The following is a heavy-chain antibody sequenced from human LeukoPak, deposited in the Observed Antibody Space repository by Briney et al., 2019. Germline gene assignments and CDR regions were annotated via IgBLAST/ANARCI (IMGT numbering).Heavy chain of an antibody. J-gene: IGHJ4*02. V-gene: IGHV1-69*04. CDR2: IIPILGIA. CDR3: AREQYYYGSGSYYFDY. D-gene: IGHD3-10*01. Sequence: ASVKVSCKASGGTFSSYAISWVRQAPGQGLEWMGRIIPILGIANYAQKFQGRVTITADKSTSTAYMELSSLRSEDTAVYYCAREQYYYGSGSYYFDYWGQGTLVTVSS. CDR1: GGTFSSYA.